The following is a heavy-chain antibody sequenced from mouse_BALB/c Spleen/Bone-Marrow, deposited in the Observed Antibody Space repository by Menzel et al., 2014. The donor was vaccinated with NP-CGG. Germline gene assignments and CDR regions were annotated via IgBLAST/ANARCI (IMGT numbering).Heavy chain of an antibody. V-gene: IGHV14-3*02. CDR2: IDPANGNT. J-gene: IGHJ4*01. CDR3: AGGWLPSYAMDC. D-gene: IGHD2-2*01. CDR1: GFNIKDTY. Sequence: VQLQQSGAELVKPGASVKLSCTASGFNIKDTYMHWVKQRPEQGLEWIGRIDPANGNTKYDPKFQGKATITADTSSNTAYLQLSSLTSEDTAVYYCAGGWLPSYAMDCWGQGTSVTVSS.